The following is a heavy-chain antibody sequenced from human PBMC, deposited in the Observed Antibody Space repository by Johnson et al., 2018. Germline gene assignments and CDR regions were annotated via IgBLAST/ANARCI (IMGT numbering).Heavy chain of an antibody. CDR2: ISYDGSNK. D-gene: IGHD3-22*01. CDR3: ARENYYDSSGDYSRYFQH. V-gene: IGHV3-30-3*01. J-gene: IGHJ1*01. CDR1: GFTFSSYA. Sequence: QVQLQESGGGVVQPGRSLRLSCAASGFTFSSYAMHWVRQAPGKGLVWVAVISYDGSNKYYADSVKGRFTISRDNSKNTLYLQMNSLRAEDTAVYYCARENYYDSSGDYSRYFQHWGQGTLVTVSS.